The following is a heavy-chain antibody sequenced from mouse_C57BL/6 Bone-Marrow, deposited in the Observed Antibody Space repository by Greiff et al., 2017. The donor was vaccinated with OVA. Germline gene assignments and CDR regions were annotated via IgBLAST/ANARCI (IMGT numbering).Heavy chain of an antibody. J-gene: IGHJ4*01. CDR3: ASYGNPYYYAMDY. D-gene: IGHD2-1*01. CDR2: IYPRDGST. V-gene: IGHV1-85*01. Sequence: SGPELVKPGASVKLSCKASGYTFTSYDMNWVKQRPGQGLEWIGWIYPRDGSTKYNEKFKGKATLTVDTSSSTAYMELHSLTSEDSAVYFCASYGNPYYYAMDYWGQGTSVTVSS. CDR1: GYTFTSYD.